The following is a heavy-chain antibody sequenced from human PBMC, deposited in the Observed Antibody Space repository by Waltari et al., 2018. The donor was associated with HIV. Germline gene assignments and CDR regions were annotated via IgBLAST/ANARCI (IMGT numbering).Heavy chain of an antibody. Sequence: QLERQEAGPGLVKPSETLALTCTVPGGPISRSSYYVGWIRQPPGKGLEWIGSIYSSGCTYYNPSLKRRVTISLDSSKIQFSLQLISVTAADTAVYYCARAAPWNWFDPWGQGTLVTVSS. J-gene: IGHJ5*02. V-gene: IGHV4-39*01. CDR3: ARAAPWNWFDP. CDR1: GGPISRSSYY. CDR2: IYSSGCT. D-gene: IGHD6-13*01.